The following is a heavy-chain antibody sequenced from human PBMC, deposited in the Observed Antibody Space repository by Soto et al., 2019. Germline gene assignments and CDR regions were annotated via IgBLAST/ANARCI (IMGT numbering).Heavy chain of an antibody. CDR1: GYSFTSYW. CDR2: IYPGDSDT. Sequence: PRESLKISCKGSGYSFTSYWIGWVRQMPGKGLEWMGIIYPGDSDTRYSPSFQGQVTISADKSISTAYLQWSSLKASDTAMYYCARDFSGGASYYYYYGMDVWGQGTTVTVSS. D-gene: IGHD2-15*01. V-gene: IGHV5-51*01. CDR3: ARDFSGGASYYYYYGMDV. J-gene: IGHJ6*02.